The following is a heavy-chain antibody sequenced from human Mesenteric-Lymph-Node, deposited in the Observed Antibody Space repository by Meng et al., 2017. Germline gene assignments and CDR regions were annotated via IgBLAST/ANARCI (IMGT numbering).Heavy chain of an antibody. Sequence: QAQVWQSGGEVKKPGAPVKVSCKASGHTFTNYGITWGRQAPGQGLEWMGWINAYNGDTNYAQTLQGRVTMTTDTSTSTAYMELRSLRSDDTAVYYCARVEVGITSGDYWGQGTLVTVSS. V-gene: IGHV1-18*01. CDR3: ARVEVGITSGDY. J-gene: IGHJ4*02. D-gene: IGHD1-26*01. CDR1: GHTFTNYG. CDR2: INAYNGDT.